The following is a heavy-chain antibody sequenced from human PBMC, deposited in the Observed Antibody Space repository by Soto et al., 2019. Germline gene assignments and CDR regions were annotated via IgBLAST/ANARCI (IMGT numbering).Heavy chain of an antibody. D-gene: IGHD3-3*01. CDR3: AKEHITISGVVNPYGMDV. V-gene: IGHV3-23*01. CDR1: GFTFSSYA. CDR2: TTSSGGST. J-gene: IGHJ6*02. Sequence: VGSLRLSCAASGFTFSSYAMSWVRQAPGKGLEWVSSTTSSGGSTYYADSVKGRFTISRDNSKNTQYLQMNRLRAEDTAVYYCAKEHITISGVVNPYGMDVWGQGTRSPSP.